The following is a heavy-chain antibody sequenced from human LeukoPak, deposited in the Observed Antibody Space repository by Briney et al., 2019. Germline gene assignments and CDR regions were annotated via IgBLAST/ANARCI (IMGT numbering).Heavy chain of an antibody. J-gene: IGHJ5*02. CDR1: GGSSSGYY. CDR2: INHSGST. CDR3: ARLYSSSWKPFDP. Sequence: PSETLSLTCAVYGGSSSGYYWSWIRQPPGKGLEWIGEINHSGSTNYNPSLKSRVTISVDTSKNQFSLKLSSVTAADTAVYYCARLYSSSWKPFDPWGQGTLVTVSS. D-gene: IGHD6-13*01. V-gene: IGHV4-34*01.